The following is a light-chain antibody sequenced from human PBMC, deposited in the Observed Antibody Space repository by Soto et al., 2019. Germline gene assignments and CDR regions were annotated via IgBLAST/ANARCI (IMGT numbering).Light chain of an antibody. J-gene: IGKJ1*01. CDR3: QQSNNYPGT. CDR2: EAA. CDR1: QYIHNY. Sequence: DIQMTQSPSTLSASVGDRVTITCRASQYIHNYLARYQQKPGEAPTLLIFEAANLESGVPSRFSGSGTGTEFTPTIRRLQPVDFATYSCQQSNNYPGTCGLGTRVEI. V-gene: IGKV1-5*03.